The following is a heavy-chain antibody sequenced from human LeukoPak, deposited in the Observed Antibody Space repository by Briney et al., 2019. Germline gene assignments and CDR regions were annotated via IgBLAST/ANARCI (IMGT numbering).Heavy chain of an antibody. V-gene: IGHV4-61*02. CDR1: GGSISSGSYY. CDR2: IYTSGST. Sequence: SQTLSLTCTVSGGSISSGSYYWSWIRQPAGKGLEWIGRIYTSGSTNYNPSLKSRVTISVDTSKNQFSLKLSSVTAADTAVYYCARDRWEVGGAFDIWGQGTMVTVSS. J-gene: IGHJ3*02. CDR3: ARDRWEVGGAFDI. D-gene: IGHD1-26*01.